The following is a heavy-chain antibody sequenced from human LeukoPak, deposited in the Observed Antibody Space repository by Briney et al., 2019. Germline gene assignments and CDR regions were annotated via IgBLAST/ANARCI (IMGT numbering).Heavy chain of an antibody. CDR1: GGSISSGGYY. CDR2: IYHSGST. J-gene: IGHJ3*02. Sequence: PSQTLSLTCTVSGGSISSGGYYWSWIRQPPGKGLEWIGYIYHSGSTYYNPSLKSRVTISVDRSKNQFSLKLSSVTAADTAVYYCAMLGGQGGSVPWAFDIWGQGTMVTVSS. CDR3: AMLGGQGGSVPWAFDI. V-gene: IGHV4-30-2*01. D-gene: IGHD2-2*01.